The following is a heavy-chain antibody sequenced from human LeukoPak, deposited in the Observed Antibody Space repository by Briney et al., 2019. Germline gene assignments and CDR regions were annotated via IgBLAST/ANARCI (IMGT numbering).Heavy chain of an antibody. J-gene: IGHJ1*01. D-gene: IGHD3-22*01. CDR1: GFSFSNSW. CDR3: ARAPSEIGGYYPEYFRH. Sequence: TGGSLRLSCAASGFSFSNSWMHWVRQAPGKGLVWVSRIKSDGRTNYADSVKGRFTISRDNAKNTVSLQMNSLRAEDTGVYYCARAPSEIGGYYPEYFRHWGQGTLVIVSS. CDR2: IKSDGRT. V-gene: IGHV3-74*01.